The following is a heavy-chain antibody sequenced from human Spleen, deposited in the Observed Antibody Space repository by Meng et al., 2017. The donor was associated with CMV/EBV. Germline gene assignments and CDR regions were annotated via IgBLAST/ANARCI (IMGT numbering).Heavy chain of an antibody. Sequence: PSETLSLTCAVYGESFSGYYWSWIRQPPGKGLEWIGEINHSGSTNYNPSLKSRVTISVDTSKNQFSLKLSSVTAADTAVYYCARGITAWGQGTLVTVSS. CDR2: INHSGST. CDR3: ARGITA. V-gene: IGHV4-34*01. J-gene: IGHJ4*02. CDR1: GESFSGYY. D-gene: IGHD1-14*01.